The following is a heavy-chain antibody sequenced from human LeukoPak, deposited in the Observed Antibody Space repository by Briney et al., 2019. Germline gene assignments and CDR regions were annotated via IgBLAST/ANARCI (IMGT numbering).Heavy chain of an antibody. J-gene: IGHJ5*02. CDR2: IKSDGSTT. CDR1: GFTFSSYW. D-gene: IGHD2-15*01. CDR3: TRRVSTTRWFDP. Sequence: GGSLRLSCAASGFTFSSYWMHWVRQAPGKGLVWVSRIKSDGSTTNYADSVKGRFTISRDNAENTLYLQMNSLRVEDTAVYYCTRRVSTTRWFDPWGQGTLVTASS. V-gene: IGHV3-74*01.